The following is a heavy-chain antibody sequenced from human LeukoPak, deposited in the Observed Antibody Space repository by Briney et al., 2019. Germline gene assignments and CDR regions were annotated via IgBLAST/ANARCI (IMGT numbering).Heavy chain of an antibody. D-gene: IGHD1-26*01. J-gene: IGHJ4*02. Sequence: GASVKVSCKASGYTFTSYYMHWVRQAPGQGLEWMGIINPSGGSTNYAQKFQGRVAMTRDTSISTAYMELSRLRSDGTAVYYCARDLVWELLGYSFDYWGQGTLVTVSS. CDR2: INPSGGST. CDR1: GYTFTSYY. CDR3: ARDLVWELLGYSFDY. V-gene: IGHV1-2*02.